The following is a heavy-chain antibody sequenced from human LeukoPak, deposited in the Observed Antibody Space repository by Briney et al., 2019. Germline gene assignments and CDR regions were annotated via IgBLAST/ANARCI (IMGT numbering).Heavy chain of an antibody. CDR1: GFTFSSYG. Sequence: GGSLRLSCAASGFTFSSYGMSWIRQAPGKGLEWVAVISYDGSNKYYADSVKGRFTISRDNSKNTLYLQMNSLRAEDTAVYYCATNSGYGAWDYWGQGTLVTVSS. D-gene: IGHD5-12*01. J-gene: IGHJ4*02. V-gene: IGHV3-30*03. CDR3: ATNSGYGAWDY. CDR2: ISYDGSNK.